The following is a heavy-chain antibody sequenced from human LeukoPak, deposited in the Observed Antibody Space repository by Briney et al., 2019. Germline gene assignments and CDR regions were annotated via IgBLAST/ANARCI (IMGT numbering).Heavy chain of an antibody. Sequence: GASVKVSCKASGYTFTSYYMHWVRQAPGQGLEWMGIINPSGGSTSYAHKFQGRVTMTRDTSTSTVYMELSSLRSEDTAVYYCARLGAWFRGDYWGQGTLVTVSS. CDR3: ARLGAWFRGDY. J-gene: IGHJ4*02. CDR1: GYTFTSYY. CDR2: INPSGGST. D-gene: IGHD3-16*01. V-gene: IGHV1-46*01.